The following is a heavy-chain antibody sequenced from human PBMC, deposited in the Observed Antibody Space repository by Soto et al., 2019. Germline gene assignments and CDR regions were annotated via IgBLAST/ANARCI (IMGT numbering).Heavy chain of an antibody. J-gene: IGHJ5*02. CDR3: ARETTVTQGNWFDP. CDR2: IYYSGST. V-gene: IGHV4-31*03. Sequence: QVQLQESGPGLVKPSQTLSLTCTVSGGSISSGGYYWSWIRQHPGKGLEWIGYIYYSGSTYYNPSLKSRVTLSVDTSKNQFSLKLSSVTAADTAVYYCARETTVTQGNWFDPWGQGTLVTVSS. D-gene: IGHD4-4*01. CDR1: GGSISSGGYY.